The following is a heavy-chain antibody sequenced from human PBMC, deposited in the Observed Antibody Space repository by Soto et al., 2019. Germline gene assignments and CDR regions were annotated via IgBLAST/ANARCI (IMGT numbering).Heavy chain of an antibody. CDR3: ARNHHYGGNSHYYYYYGMDV. CDR1: GYTFTSYG. V-gene: IGHV1-18*01. CDR2: ISAYNGNT. J-gene: IGHJ6*02. D-gene: IGHD4-17*01. Sequence: QVQLVQSGAEVKKPGASVKVSCKASGYTFTSYGISWVRQAPGQGLEWMGWISAYNGNTNYAQKLQGRVTMTTDTSTITSYMELRSLRSDDTAVYYCARNHHYGGNSHYYYYYGMDVWGQGTTVTVSS.